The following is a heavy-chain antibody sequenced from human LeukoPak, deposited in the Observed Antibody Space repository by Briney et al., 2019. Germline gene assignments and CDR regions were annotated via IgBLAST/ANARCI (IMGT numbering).Heavy chain of an antibody. CDR3: ARDRSYYYYMDV. J-gene: IGHJ6*03. V-gene: IGHV3-74*01. CDR1: GFTFSSYW. CDR2: INTDGSRT. Sequence: GGSLRLSCAASGFTFSSYWMHWVRQAPGKGLVWVSRINTDGSRTSYADSVKGRFTISRDNAKNTLYLQMNSLRAEDTAVYYCARDRSYYYYMDVWGKGTTVTVSS.